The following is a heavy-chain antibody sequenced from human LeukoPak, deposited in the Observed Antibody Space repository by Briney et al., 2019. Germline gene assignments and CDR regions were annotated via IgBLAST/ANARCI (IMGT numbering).Heavy chain of an antibody. CDR1: GGSISSGGYY. CDR3: ARGRYYYDSSGRGGIFDY. Sequence: SETLSLTCTVSGGSISSGGYYWSWIRQHPGKGLEWIVYIYYSGSTYYNPSLKSRVTISVDTSKNQFSLKLSSVTAADTAVYYCARGRYYYDSSGRGGIFDYWGQGTLVTVSS. V-gene: IGHV4-31*03. J-gene: IGHJ4*02. CDR2: IYYSGST. D-gene: IGHD3-22*01.